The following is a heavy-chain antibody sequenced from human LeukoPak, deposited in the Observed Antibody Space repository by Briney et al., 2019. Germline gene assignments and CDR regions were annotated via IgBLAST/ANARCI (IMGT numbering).Heavy chain of an antibody. Sequence: ASVKVSCEASGYTVTNYNISWVRQAPGQGLEWMGWINTYNGDTNYAQKLQGRVTMTTDTSTNTAYMDLRGLRSDDTAVYYCARESGHCSGDNCFYFFDLWGQGFLVTVSS. V-gene: IGHV1-18*01. J-gene: IGHJ4*02. D-gene: IGHD2-8*02. CDR1: GYTVTNYN. CDR3: ARESGHCSGDNCFYFFDL. CDR2: INTYNGDT.